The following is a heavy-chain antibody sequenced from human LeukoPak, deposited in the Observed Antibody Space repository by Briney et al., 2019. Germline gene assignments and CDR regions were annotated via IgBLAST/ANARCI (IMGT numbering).Heavy chain of an antibody. V-gene: IGHV4-39*01. Sequence: PSETLSLTCTVSGGSISSSSYYWGWIRQPPGKGLEWIGSIYYSGSTYYNPSLKSRVTISVDTSKNQFSLKLSSVTAADTAVYYCARGKVVVVVAAAASLNWFDPRGQGILVTVSS. CDR3: ARGKVVVVVAAAASLNWFDP. CDR1: GGSISSSSYY. D-gene: IGHD2-15*01. CDR2: IYYSGST. J-gene: IGHJ5*02.